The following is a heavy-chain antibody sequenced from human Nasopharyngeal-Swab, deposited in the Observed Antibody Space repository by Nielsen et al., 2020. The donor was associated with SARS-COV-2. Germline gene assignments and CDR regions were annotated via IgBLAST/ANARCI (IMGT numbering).Heavy chain of an antibody. D-gene: IGHD3-10*01. CDR1: GFTFSSYG. Sequence: GGSLRLSCAASGFTFSSYGMHWVRQAPGKGLEWVAVIWYDGSNKYYADSVKGRFTISRDNSKNTLYLQMNSLRAEDTAVYYCARGGGTMVRGVIITVWFDPWGQGTLVTVSS. V-gene: IGHV3-33*01. CDR2: IWYDGSNK. J-gene: IGHJ5*02. CDR3: ARGGGTMVRGVIITVWFDP.